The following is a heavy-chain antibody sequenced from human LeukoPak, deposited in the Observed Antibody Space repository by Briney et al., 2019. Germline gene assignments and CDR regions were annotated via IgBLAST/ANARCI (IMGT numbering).Heavy chain of an antibody. CDR2: INWNGGST. V-gene: IGHV3-20*04. J-gene: IGHJ4*02. CDR3: ARDTYGSGSYYNAPLDY. CDR1: GFTFDDYV. D-gene: IGHD3-10*01. Sequence: GGSLRLSCAASGFTFDDYVMSWVRQAPGKGLEWVSGINWNGGSTGYADSVKGRFTISRDNAKNSLYLQMNSLRAEDTAVYYCARDTYGSGSYYNAPLDYWGQGTLVTVSS.